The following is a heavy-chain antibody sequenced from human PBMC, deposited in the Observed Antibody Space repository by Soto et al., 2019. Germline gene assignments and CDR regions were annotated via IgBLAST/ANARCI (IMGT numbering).Heavy chain of an antibody. CDR2: ILYSEKN. CDR1: GASITSGGSY. CDR3: VRDRGTTLRIDV. J-gene: IGHJ6*01. Sequence: QVPLQAAGPGLVKPSQTLSLTCSFSGASITSGGSYWTWTRPHPGEGLEWIGNILYSEKNYYNPSVKSRVTLSLDTSKNRVSLKVNSVTAADTAVYYCVRDRGTTLRIDVWGQGNTVTVSS. V-gene: IGHV4-31*03. D-gene: IGHD3-10*01.